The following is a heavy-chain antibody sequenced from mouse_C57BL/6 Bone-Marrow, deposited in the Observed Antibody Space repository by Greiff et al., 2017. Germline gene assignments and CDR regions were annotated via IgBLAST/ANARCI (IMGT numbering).Heavy chain of an antibody. Sequence: VQLQQSGPELVKPGASVQISCKASGYSFTDYNMNWVKQSNGKSLEWIGVINPNYGTTSYNQKFKGKATLSVDKSSSTAYMQLNSLTSEDSAVYYCARGYDYDYAMDYWGQGTSVTVSS. CDR3: ARGYDYDYAMDY. D-gene: IGHD2-4*01. J-gene: IGHJ4*01. CDR2: INPNYGTT. CDR1: GYSFTDYN. V-gene: IGHV1-39*01.